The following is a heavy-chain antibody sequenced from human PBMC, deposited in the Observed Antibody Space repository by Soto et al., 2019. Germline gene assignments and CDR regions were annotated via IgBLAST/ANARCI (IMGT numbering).Heavy chain of an antibody. J-gene: IGHJ4*02. Sequence: QVQLQQWGAGLLKPSETLSLTCAVYGGSFSGYYWSWIRQPPGKGLEWIGEINHSGSTNYNPSLKSRATISVDTSKNQSSLKLSSGTAADTAVYYCARADAVGATGYWGQGTLVTVSS. D-gene: IGHD1-26*01. CDR3: ARADAVGATGY. CDR1: GGSFSGYY. V-gene: IGHV4-34*01. CDR2: INHSGST.